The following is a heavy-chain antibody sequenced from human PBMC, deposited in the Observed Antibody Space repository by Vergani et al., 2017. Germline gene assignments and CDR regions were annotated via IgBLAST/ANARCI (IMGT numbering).Heavy chain of an antibody. D-gene: IGHD2-21*02. CDR3: AAYCGGDCYSSSPYYYYYGMDV. V-gene: IGHV1-24*01. J-gene: IGHJ6*02. Sequence: QVQLVQSGAEVKKPGASVKVSCKVSGYTLTELSMHWVRQAPGKGLEWMGGFDPEDGETIYAQKFQGRVTMTEDTSTDTAYMELSSLRSEDTAVYYCAAYCGGDCYSSSPYYYYYGMDVWGQGTTVTVSS. CDR2: FDPEDGET. CDR1: GYTLTELS.